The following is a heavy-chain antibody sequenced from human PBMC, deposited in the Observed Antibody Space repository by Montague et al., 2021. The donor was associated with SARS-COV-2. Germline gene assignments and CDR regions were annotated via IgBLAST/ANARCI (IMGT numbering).Heavy chain of an antibody. Sequence: SETLSLTCSVSGGSISSYYWSWIRQSPGKGLEWIGDIIHSGITDYNPSLKSRVTISVDMSKSQFSLQLNSVTAADSAVYYCARTEYNWNDWFDPWGQGTLVTVSS. V-gene: IGHV4-59*13. D-gene: IGHD1-20*01. J-gene: IGHJ5*02. CDR1: GGSISSYY. CDR2: IIHSGIT. CDR3: ARTEYNWNDWFDP.